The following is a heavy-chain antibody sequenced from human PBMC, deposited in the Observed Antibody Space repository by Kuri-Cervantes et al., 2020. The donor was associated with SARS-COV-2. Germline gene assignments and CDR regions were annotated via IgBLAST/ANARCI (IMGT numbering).Heavy chain of an antibody. CDR2: IYYSGST. Sequence: SETLSLTCAVYGGSFSGYYWGWIRQPPGKGLEWIGYIYYSGSTNYNPSLKSRVTISVDTSKNQFSLKLSSVTAADTAVYYCARGLYYYDSSGYLMGYAFDIWGQGTMVTVSS. CDR3: ARGLYYYDSSGYLMGYAFDI. V-gene: IGHV4-59*01. CDR1: GGSFSGYY. J-gene: IGHJ3*02. D-gene: IGHD3-22*01.